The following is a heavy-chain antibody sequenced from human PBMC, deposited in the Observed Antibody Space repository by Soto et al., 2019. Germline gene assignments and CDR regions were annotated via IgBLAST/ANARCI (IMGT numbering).Heavy chain of an antibody. J-gene: IGHJ3*01. CDR3: ARVDCGATTCSTAFDV. Sequence: ASVKVSSKTSRYTFTSYSIHSARQAPRQRPEWMGWITGGSGRTRYSQKFEGRVTFTRDTSASTAYMELSSLTSEHTAVYYCARVDCGATTCSTAFDVWGQGIMVTVSS. CDR1: RYTFTSYS. V-gene: IGHV1-3*01. D-gene: IGHD2-2*02. CDR2: ITGGSGRT.